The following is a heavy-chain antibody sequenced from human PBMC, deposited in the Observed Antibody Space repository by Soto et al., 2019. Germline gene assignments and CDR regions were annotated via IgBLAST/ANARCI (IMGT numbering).Heavy chain of an antibody. V-gene: IGHV3-23*01. CDR2: ISGSGGTT. Sequence: GGSLRLSCASSGLPFSSYAMSWVRQAPGKGLEWVSAISGSGGTTYYADSGKGQFSISRDNSKNTVYLQMSSLRAEDTAVYYCAKDGGVSSWKYCSGGSCYYYYMDVWGKGTTVTVSS. J-gene: IGHJ6*03. CDR3: AKDGGVSSWKYCSGGSCYYYYMDV. CDR1: GLPFSSYA. D-gene: IGHD2-15*01.